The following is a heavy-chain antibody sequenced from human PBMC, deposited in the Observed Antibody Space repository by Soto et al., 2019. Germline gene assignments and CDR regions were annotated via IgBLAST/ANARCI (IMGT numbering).Heavy chain of an antibody. D-gene: IGHD6-19*01. V-gene: IGHV4-59*01. CDR1: GGSMISYY. Sequence: SETLSLTCTVSGGSMISYYWSWIRQPPGKGLEWIGYIYYSGSTNYNPSLKSRVTISVDTSKNQFSLKLSSVTAADTAVYYCAREYRIAVAGTPYYYYYGMDVWGQGTTVTVSS. CDR3: AREYRIAVAGTPYYYYYGMDV. CDR2: IYYSGST. J-gene: IGHJ6*02.